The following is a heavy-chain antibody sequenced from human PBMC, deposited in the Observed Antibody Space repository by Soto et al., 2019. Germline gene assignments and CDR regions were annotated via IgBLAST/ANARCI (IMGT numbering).Heavy chain of an antibody. Sequence: PGGSLRLSCAASGFTVSSNYMSWVRQAPGKGLEWVSVIYSGGSTYYADSVKGRFTISRDNSKNTLYLQMNSLRAEDTAVYYCAREGYSYGSYFDYWGQGTLVTVSS. V-gene: IGHV3-53*01. CDR1: GFTVSSNY. J-gene: IGHJ4*02. CDR2: IYSGGST. CDR3: AREGYSYGSYFDY. D-gene: IGHD5-18*01.